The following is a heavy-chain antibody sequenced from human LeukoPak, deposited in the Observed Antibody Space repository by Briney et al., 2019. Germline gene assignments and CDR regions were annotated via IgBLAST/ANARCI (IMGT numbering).Heavy chain of an antibody. Sequence: SETVSLTCAVNGGSLSDYYWSWIRQPPGKGLEWIGEINHSGSANYNPSLKSRVTISGDTSKNQFSLKLRSVTAADTAVYYCARDRVGQQLVGRKNNYYYMDVWGKGTTVTISS. V-gene: IGHV4-34*01. CDR3: ARDRVGQQLVGRKNNYYYMDV. CDR1: GGSLSDYY. J-gene: IGHJ6*03. CDR2: INHSGSA. D-gene: IGHD6-13*01.